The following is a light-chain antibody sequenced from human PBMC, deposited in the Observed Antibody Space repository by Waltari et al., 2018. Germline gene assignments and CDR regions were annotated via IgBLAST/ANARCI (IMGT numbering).Light chain of an antibody. CDR3: HSRDASGVGGS. CDR1: RIRSYY. J-gene: IGLJ2*01. CDR2: DKN. V-gene: IGLV3-19*01. Sequence: SSELTQAPAVSVAMGQTVRITCQGDRIRSYYASGYKQRPGQAPRLVMYDKNNRPSGVPDRFSGSSSHNTASLTITGAQAEDEASYYCHSRDASGVGGSFGGGTKLTVL.